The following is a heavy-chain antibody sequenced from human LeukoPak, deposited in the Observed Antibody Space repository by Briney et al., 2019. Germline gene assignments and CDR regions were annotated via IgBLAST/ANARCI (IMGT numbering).Heavy chain of an antibody. Sequence: PGGSLRLSCAASGFTFSSYAMSWVRLAPGKGLEWVSAISGSGGSTYYADSVKGRFTISRDNSKNTLYLQMNSLRAEDTAVYYCAKALYSSPTDYYYGMDVWGRGTTVTVSS. V-gene: IGHV3-23*01. CDR2: ISGSGGST. CDR1: GFTFSSYA. CDR3: AKALYSSPTDYYYGMDV. D-gene: IGHD6-13*01. J-gene: IGHJ6*02.